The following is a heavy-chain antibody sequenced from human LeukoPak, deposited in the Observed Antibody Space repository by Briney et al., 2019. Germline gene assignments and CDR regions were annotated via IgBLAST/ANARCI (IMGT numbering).Heavy chain of an antibody. CDR1: GFTFSSYS. CDR3: ARDHHSSGYYGY. V-gene: IGHV3-21*04. D-gene: IGHD3-22*01. CDR2: ISSSSSYI. Sequence: KPGGSLRLSCAAPGFTFSSYSMNWVRQAPGKGLEWVSSISSSSSYIYYADSVKGRFTISRDNSKNTLYLQMNSLRAEDTAVYYCARDHHSSGYYGYWGQGTLVTVSS. J-gene: IGHJ4*02.